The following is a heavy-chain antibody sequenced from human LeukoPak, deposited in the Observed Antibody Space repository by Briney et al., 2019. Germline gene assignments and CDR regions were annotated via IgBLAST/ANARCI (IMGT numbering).Heavy chain of an antibody. Sequence: PGGSLRLSCAASGFTFSNYWMHWVRQAPGKGLVWVSRINSDGSSTSYADSVKGRFTFSRDNAKNTLYLQMNSLRAEDTAVYYCVRDRRVRGFDPWGQGTLVTVSS. V-gene: IGHV3-74*01. CDR1: GFTFSNYW. CDR2: INSDGSST. J-gene: IGHJ5*02. CDR3: VRDRRVRGFDP. D-gene: IGHD3-10*01.